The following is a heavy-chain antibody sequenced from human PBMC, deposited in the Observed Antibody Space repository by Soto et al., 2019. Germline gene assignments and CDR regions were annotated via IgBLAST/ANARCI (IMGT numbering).Heavy chain of an antibody. CDR2: IGTAGDT. CDR3: ARARTYYDFWSGYYDDYYFDY. V-gene: IGHV3-13*01. D-gene: IGHD3-3*01. CDR1: GFTFSSYD. J-gene: IGHJ4*02. Sequence: GGSLRLSCAASGFTFSSYDMHWIRQATGKGLEWVSAIGTAGDTYYPGSVKGRFTISRENAKNSLYLQMNSLRAEDTAVYYCARARTYYDFWSGYYDDYYFDYWGQGTLVTVSS.